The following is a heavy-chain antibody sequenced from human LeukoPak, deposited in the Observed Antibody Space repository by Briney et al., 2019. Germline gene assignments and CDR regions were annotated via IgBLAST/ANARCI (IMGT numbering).Heavy chain of an antibody. CDR1: GFTVSSNY. CDR3: ATSVVPARRGRGYYGVDV. J-gene: IGHJ6*02. CDR2: IYSGGST. V-gene: IGHV3-53*01. Sequence: GGSLRLSCAASGFTVSSNYMSWVRQAPGKGLEWVSVIYSGGSTYYADSVKGRFTISRDNSKNTLYLQMNSLRAEDTAVYYCATSVVPARRGRGYYGVDVWGQGTTVTVSS. D-gene: IGHD2-15*01.